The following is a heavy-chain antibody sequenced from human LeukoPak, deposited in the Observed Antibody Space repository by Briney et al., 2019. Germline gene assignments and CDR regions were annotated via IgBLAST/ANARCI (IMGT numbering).Heavy chain of an antibody. CDR2: ISWNSGSI. CDR3: AKDKGTYDSSGSYDP. D-gene: IGHD3-22*01. CDR1: GFTFDDYA. Sequence: GGSLRLSCAASGFTFDDYAMHWVRQAPGKGLEWVSGISWNSGSIGYADSVKGRFTISRDNAKNSLYLQMNSLRAEDTALYYCAKDKGTYDSSGSYDPWGQGTLVTVSS. V-gene: IGHV3-9*01. J-gene: IGHJ5*02.